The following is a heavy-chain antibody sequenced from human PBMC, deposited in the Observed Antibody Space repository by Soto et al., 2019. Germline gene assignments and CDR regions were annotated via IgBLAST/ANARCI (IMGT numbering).Heavy chain of an antibody. CDR2: IIPIFGTA. V-gene: IGHV1-69*13. CDR3: ARVAYCGGDCYSWDY. Sequence: GASVKVSCKASGGTFSSYAISWVRQAPGQGLEWMGGIIPIFGTANYAQKFQGRVTITADESTSTAYMELSSLRSEDTAVYYCARVAYCGGDCYSWDYWGQGTLVTVSS. J-gene: IGHJ4*02. D-gene: IGHD2-21*02. CDR1: GGTFSSYA.